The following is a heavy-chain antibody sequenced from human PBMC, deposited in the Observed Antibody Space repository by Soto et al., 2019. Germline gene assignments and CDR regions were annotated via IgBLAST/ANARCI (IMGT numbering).Heavy chain of an antibody. CDR3: AKFRDWNYSNWFDP. CDR2: ISGSDGGT. J-gene: IGHJ5*02. V-gene: IGHV3-23*01. Sequence: GGSLRLSCAASGVTFSSYAMSWVRQAPGKGLECVSSISGSDGGTYYADSVKGRFTISRDNSKNTLFLQMNSLRVEDTAVYYCAKFRDWNYSNWFDPWGQGTLVTVSS. D-gene: IGHD1-7*01. CDR1: GVTFSSYA.